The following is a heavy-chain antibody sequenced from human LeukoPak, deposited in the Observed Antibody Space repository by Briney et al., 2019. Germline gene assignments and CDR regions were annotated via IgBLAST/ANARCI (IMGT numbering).Heavy chain of an antibody. V-gene: IGHV4-59*01. J-gene: IGHJ2*01. D-gene: IGHD3-22*01. CDR3: ARGNYDSSGYPGNWYFDL. CDR1: GGSISSYY. Sequence: PSETLSLTCTVSGGSISSYYWSWIRQPPGKGLEWIGYIYYSGSTNYNPSLKRRVTISVDTSKNQFSLKLSSVTAADTAVYYCARGNYDSSGYPGNWYFDLWGRGTLVTVSS. CDR2: IYYSGST.